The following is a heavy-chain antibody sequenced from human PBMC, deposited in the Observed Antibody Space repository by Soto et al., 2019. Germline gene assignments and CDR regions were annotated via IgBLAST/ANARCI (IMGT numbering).Heavy chain of an antibody. J-gene: IGHJ6*02. D-gene: IGHD2-15*01. CDR1: GGSISSGDYY. V-gene: IGHV4-30-4*01. CDR2: IYYSGST. Sequence: SETLSLTCTVSGGSISSGDYYWSWIRQPPGKGLEWIGYIYYSGSTYYNPSLKSRVTISVDTSKNQFSLKLSSVTAADTAVYYCASEGVVAASAGDYYYGMDVWGQGTTVTVSS. CDR3: ASEGVVAASAGDYYYGMDV.